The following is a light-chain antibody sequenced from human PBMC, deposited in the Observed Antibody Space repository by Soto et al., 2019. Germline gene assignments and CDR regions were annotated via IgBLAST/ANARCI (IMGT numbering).Light chain of an antibody. CDR2: GAS. J-gene: IGKJ1*01. CDR1: QSVSSSY. V-gene: IGKV3-20*01. CDR3: QQYNNWPPWT. Sequence: EIVLTQSPGTLSLSPGERATLSCRASQSVSSSYLAWYQQKPGQAPRLLIYGASSRATGIPDRFSGSGSGTEFTLTISSLQSEDFAVYYCQQYNNWPPWTFSQGTKVEIK.